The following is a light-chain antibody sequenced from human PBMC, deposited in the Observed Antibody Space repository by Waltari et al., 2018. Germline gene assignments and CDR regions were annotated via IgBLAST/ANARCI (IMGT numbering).Light chain of an antibody. CDR1: QTVRRSY. V-gene: IGKV3-20*01. J-gene: IGKJ5*01. CDR3: QQYGGSPLIT. Sequence: EIVLTQSHGTLSLSPGARATLSCRASQTVRRSYLAWYQQKHDQAPRLLIYGESSRATGIPDRFSGSGSGTDFTLTISRLEPEDFAGYYCQQYGGSPLITFGQGTRLEIK. CDR2: GES.